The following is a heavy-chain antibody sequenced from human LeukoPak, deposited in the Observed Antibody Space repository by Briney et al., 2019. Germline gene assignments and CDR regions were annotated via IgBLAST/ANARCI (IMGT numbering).Heavy chain of an antibody. CDR1: GFTFSDYY. D-gene: IGHD6-19*01. V-gene: IGHV3-11*04. CDR2: ISSSGRTV. CDR3: ARDMYSSGWFGGY. Sequence: GGSLRLSCAASGFTFSDYYTTWIRQAPGKGPEWVSYISSSGRTVDYADSVKGRFTISRDNAKKSLYLQMNSLRAEDTAVYYCARDMYSSGWFGGYWGQGTLVTVSS. J-gene: IGHJ4*02.